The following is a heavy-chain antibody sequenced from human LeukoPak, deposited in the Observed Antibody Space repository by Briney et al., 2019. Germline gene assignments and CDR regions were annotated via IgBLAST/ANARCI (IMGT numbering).Heavy chain of an antibody. D-gene: IGHD3-22*01. CDR1: GFTFSSYW. Sequence: PGGSLRLSCAASGFTFSSYWMSWLRQAPGRGLEWVANIKEDGSETFYVDSVKGRFTISRDNAKNSLYLQMNSLRADDTAVYYCARANHYDEGYYFDLWGQGTLVIVSS. CDR2: IKEDGSET. CDR3: ARANHYDEGYYFDL. J-gene: IGHJ4*02. V-gene: IGHV3-7*03.